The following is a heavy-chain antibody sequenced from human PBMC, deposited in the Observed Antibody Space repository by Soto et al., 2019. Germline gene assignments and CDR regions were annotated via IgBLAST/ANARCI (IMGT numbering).Heavy chain of an antibody. CDR3: ARYRREAVAGYTLDN. Sequence: SETLSLTCTVSGGSISSNYWTWIRQPPGKGLEWIGYVYNSGSTNYNPSLKSRVTISEDTSKGQFSLKVNSMTAADTAVYYCARYRREAVAGYTLDNWGQGILVTVSS. J-gene: IGHJ4*02. D-gene: IGHD6-13*01. CDR2: VYNSGST. V-gene: IGHV4-59*01. CDR1: GGSISSNY.